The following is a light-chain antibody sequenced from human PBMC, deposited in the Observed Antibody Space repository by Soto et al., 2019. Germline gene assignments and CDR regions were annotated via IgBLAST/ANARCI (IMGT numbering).Light chain of an antibody. V-gene: IGLV2-14*01. CDR3: SSYTTSGTRV. J-gene: IGLJ1*01. CDR1: SSDVGGYKY. CDR2: EVS. Sequence: QSALTQPASVSGSPGQSITISCTGTSSDVGGYKYVSWYQQHPGKAPKLMIYEVSNRPSGVSNRFSGSKSGNTASLTISELQAEDEADYYCSSYTTSGTRVFGSGTKLTVL.